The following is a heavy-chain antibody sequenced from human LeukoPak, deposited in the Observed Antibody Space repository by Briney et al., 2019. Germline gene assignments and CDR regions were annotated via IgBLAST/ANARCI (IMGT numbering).Heavy chain of an antibody. CDR1: GFTVSSNY. CDR3: AREYYFDY. CDR2: VYSGGTT. Sequence: GGSLRLSCAASGFTVSSNYMSWVRQAPGKGLEWVSVVYSGGTTYYADSVKGRFTISRDDSRNTLYLQMNSLRAEDTAVYYCAREYYFDYWGQGTLVTVSS. J-gene: IGHJ4*02. V-gene: IGHV3-66*01.